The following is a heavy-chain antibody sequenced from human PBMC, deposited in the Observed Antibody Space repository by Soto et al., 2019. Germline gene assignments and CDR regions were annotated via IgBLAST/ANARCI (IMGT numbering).Heavy chain of an antibody. Sequence: SETLSLTGTVSGGSISSYYWSWIRQPPGKGLEWIGYIYYSGSTNYNPSLKSRVTISVDTSKNQFSLKLSSVTAADTAVYYCARGDYPDWFDPWGQGTLVTVSS. CDR2: IYYSGST. V-gene: IGHV4-59*01. D-gene: IGHD3-10*01. CDR1: GGSISSYY. CDR3: ARGDYPDWFDP. J-gene: IGHJ5*02.